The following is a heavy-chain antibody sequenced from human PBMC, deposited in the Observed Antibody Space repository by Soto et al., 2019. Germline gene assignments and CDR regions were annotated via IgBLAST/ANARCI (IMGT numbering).Heavy chain of an antibody. CDR2: IIGGGTT. V-gene: IGHV3-23*01. J-gene: IGHJ4*02. D-gene: IGHD3-3*01. Sequence: GGSLILSCAASGFTLSTYTMNWVRQGPGQGLEWVSAIIGGGTTYYADSVKGRFTISRDDSKNTLYLQMNSLRAEDTAIYYCAKDRDFWGGYYKHRGFDYWGQGTMVTVAS. CDR3: AKDRDFWGGYYKHRGFDY. CDR1: GFTLSTYT.